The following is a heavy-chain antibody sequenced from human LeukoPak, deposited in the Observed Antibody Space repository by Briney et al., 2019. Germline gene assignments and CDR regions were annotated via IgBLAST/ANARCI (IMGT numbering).Heavy chain of an antibody. V-gene: IGHV1-18*01. CDR1: GFVFTGYG. D-gene: IGHD6-19*01. CDR2: ISANDGKI. CDR3: ARARLYSSGWYEEYYFDY. Sequence: ASVKVSCKASGFVFTGYGFTWVRQAPGQGLEWMGWISANDGKIHYSERHQGRVTMSTDTVTSTVYMELRSLRSDDTAVYYCARARLYSSGWYEEYYFDYWGQGTLVTVSS. J-gene: IGHJ4*02.